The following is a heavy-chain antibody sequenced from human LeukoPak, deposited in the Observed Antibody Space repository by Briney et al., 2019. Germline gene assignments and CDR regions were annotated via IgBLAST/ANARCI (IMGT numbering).Heavy chain of an antibody. CDR1: GGSISSGGYY. D-gene: IGHD6-19*01. V-gene: IGHV4-31*03. CDR3: ARGNGSGWYHDY. CDR2: IYYSGST. J-gene: IGHJ4*02. Sequence: PSETLSLTCTVSGGSISSGGYYWSWIRQHPGKGLEWIGYIYYSGSTYYNPSLNSRVTISLDTSKNQFSLKLSSVTAADTAVYYCARGNGSGWYHDYWGQGTLVTVSS.